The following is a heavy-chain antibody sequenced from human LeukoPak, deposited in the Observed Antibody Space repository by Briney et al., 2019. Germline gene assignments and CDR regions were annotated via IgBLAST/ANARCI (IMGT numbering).Heavy chain of an antibody. CDR3: ARAGYSSRWYTFDY. D-gene: IGHD6-13*01. Sequence: PGGSLRLSCAASGFTFSSYWMHWVRQAPGKGLVWVSRINSDGISTNYADSVKGRFTISRDNAKNTLYLQMNSLRAEDTAVYYCARAGYSSRWYTFDYWGQGTLVTVSS. V-gene: IGHV3-74*01. CDR1: GFTFSSYW. J-gene: IGHJ4*02. CDR2: INSDGIST.